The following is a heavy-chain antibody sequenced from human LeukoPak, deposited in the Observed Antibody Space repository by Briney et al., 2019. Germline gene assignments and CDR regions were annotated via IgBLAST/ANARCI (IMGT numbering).Heavy chain of an antibody. CDR1: GLTFSTYA. V-gene: IGHV3-23*01. J-gene: IGHJ6*03. CDR2: LSGRGRDT. D-gene: IGHD3-10*01. CDR3: AKEPLWFGENYHMDV. Sequence: GGSLRLSCAASGLTFSTYAMSWVRQAPGKGLEWLSALSGRGRDTYYADSVKGRFTISRDNSKNTLYLQMNSLRADDTAVYYCAKEPLWFGENYHMDVWGKGTTVTVSS.